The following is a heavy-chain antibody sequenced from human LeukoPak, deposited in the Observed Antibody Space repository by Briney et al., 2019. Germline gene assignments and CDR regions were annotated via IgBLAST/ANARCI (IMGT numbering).Heavy chain of an antibody. V-gene: IGHV1-18*01. Sequence: GASVRVSCKASGYTFTEYAFSWVRQAPGQGLEWMGWIRPHNGDTKYAQKFQARVTMTTDTSTSTAYLDLWSLRSEDTAVYYCARDVAGIVVAGTVDFWGQGTLVTVSS. J-gene: IGHJ4*02. CDR1: GYTFTEYA. CDR3: ARDVAGIVVAGTVDF. CDR2: IRPHNGDT. D-gene: IGHD6-19*01.